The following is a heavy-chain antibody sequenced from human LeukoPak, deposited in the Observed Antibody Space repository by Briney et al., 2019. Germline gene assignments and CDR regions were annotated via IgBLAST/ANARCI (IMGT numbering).Heavy chain of an antibody. J-gene: IGHJ4*02. D-gene: IGHD6-13*01. V-gene: IGHV3-7*01. CDR2: IKQDGSEK. CDR3: ARDSWGSSWYGGDY. Sequence: GGSLRLSCAASGFTFSSYWMSWVRQAPGKGLEWVASIKQDGSEKYYVDSVKGRFTISRDNAKNSLYLQMNSLRAEDTAVYYCARDSWGSSWYGGDYWGQGTLVTVSS. CDR1: GFTFSSYW.